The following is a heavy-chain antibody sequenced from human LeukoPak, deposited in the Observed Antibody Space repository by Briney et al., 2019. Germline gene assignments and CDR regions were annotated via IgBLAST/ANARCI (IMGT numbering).Heavy chain of an antibody. CDR3: ARHGEDYYESRGNYYFDY. CDR1: GGFISTYF. V-gene: IGHV4-59*08. D-gene: IGHD3-22*01. J-gene: IGHJ4*02. CDR2: IYYSGST. Sequence: SETLSLTCTVSGGFISTYFWNWIRQPPGKGLEWIGCIYYSGSTNYNPSLNSRVTISVDTSKNQFSLRLSSVTAADTAVYYCARHGEDYYESRGNYYFDYWGQGTLVTVSS.